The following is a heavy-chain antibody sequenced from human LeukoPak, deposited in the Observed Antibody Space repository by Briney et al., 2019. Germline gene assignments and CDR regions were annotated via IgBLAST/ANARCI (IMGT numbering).Heavy chain of an antibody. CDR1: GFTFSSYW. D-gene: IGHD5-18*01. CDR2: INSDGSST. J-gene: IGHJ5*02. CDR3: ARANSGYSYGGPWFDP. V-gene: IGHV3-74*01. Sequence: GGSLRLSCAASGFTFSSYWMHWVRHAPGKGLVCVSRINSDGSSTSYADSVKGRFTNFRDNAKNTLYLQMNSLRAEDTAVYYCARANSGYSYGGPWFDPWGQGTLVTVSS.